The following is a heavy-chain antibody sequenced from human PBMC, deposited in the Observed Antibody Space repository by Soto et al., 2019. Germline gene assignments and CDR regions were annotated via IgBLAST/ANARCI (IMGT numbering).Heavy chain of an antibody. CDR3: ARDYYDSSGYSLDY. CDR2: IYYSGST. CDR1: GGTIRSYY. V-gene: IGHV4-59*01. Sequence: SEILSLTCSVSGGTIRSYYWSWIRQPPGKGLEWIGYIYYSGSTNYNPSLKSRVTISVDTSKNQFSLKLSSVTAADTAVYYCARDYYDSSGYSLDYWGQGTLVTVSS. D-gene: IGHD3-22*01. J-gene: IGHJ4*02.